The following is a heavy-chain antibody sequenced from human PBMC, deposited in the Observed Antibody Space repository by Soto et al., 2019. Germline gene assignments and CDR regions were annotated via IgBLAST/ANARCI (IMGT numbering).Heavy chain of an antibody. CDR1: GYSFTNYG. D-gene: IGHD6-19*01. J-gene: IGHJ6*03. CDR3: ARDRGVAPPVAGNTHYYYYMDV. V-gene: IGHV1-18*01. Sequence: QDQLVQSGVEVKKPGASVKVSCKASGYSFTNYGITCVRQAPGQGLEWMGWISAYNGNTKSAQKLQGRVTMTTDAATSTAYLELRSLTSDDTAVYYCARDRGVAPPVAGNTHYYYYMDVWGKGTTVTVSS. CDR2: ISAYNGNT.